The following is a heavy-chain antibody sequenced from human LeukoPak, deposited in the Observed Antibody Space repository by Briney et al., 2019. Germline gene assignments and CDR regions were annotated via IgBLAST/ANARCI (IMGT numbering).Heavy chain of an antibody. CDR3: AKGAGRDSSGWYWYFDL. CDR1: GVTFSSYS. Sequence: RGSLRLSCAASGVTFSSYSMHWVRQAPRKGLGRVAVIWNDGSYKYYADCVKGRFTISRDNSKNTLYLQMNSLRAEDTAVYYCAKGAGRDSSGWYWYFDLWGRGTLVTVSS. D-gene: IGHD6-19*01. J-gene: IGHJ2*01. CDR2: IWNDGSYK. V-gene: IGHV3-33*06.